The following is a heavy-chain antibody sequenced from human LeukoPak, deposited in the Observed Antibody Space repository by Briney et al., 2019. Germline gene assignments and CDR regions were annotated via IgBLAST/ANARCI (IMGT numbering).Heavy chain of an antibody. CDR2: ISSSSSYI. V-gene: IGHV3-21*01. CDR3: TRGPSSTDY. J-gene: IGHJ4*02. CDR1: GFTFSSYS. D-gene: IGHD6-19*01. Sequence: GGSLRLSCAASGFTFSSYSMNWVLHAPAKGLEWVSSISSSSSYIYYADSVKGRCTISRDNAQNSLYLQMNSPRAEDTAVYYCTRGPSSTDYWGQGTMVTVSS.